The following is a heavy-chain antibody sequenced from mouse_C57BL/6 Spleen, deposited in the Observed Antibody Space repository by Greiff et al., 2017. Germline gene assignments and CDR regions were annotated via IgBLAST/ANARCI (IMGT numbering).Heavy chain of an antibody. V-gene: IGHV1-39*01. CDR3: AGSNLLLRFYWYFDV. D-gene: IGHD1-1*01. Sequence: VQLKQSGPELVKPGASVKISCKASGYSFTDYNMNWVKQSNGKSLEWIGVINPNYGTTSYNQKFKGKATLTVAQSSSTAYMQLNSLTSEDSAVYYCAGSNLLLRFYWYFDVWGTGTTVTVSS. CDR2: INPNYGTT. CDR1: GYSFTDYN. J-gene: IGHJ1*03.